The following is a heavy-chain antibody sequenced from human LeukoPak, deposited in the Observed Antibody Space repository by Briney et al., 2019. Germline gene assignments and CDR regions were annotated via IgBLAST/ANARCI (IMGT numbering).Heavy chain of an antibody. V-gene: IGHV4-39*07. CDR3: ARDHGDYVVNWYFDL. Sequence: SSETLSLTCTVSGGSISSSTYYWGRIRQAPGKGLEWIGSIYYSGSTNYNPSLKSRVTISVDTSKNQFSLKLSSVTAADTAVYYCARDHGDYVVNWYFDLWGRGTLVTVSS. CDR1: GGSISSSTYY. J-gene: IGHJ2*01. CDR2: IYYSGST. D-gene: IGHD4-17*01.